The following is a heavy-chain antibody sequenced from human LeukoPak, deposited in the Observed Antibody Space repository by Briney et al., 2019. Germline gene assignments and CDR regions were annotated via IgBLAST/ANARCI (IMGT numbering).Heavy chain of an antibody. V-gene: IGHV3-23*01. CDR3: AKGDRSGYDYFDY. D-gene: IGHD3-22*01. CDR2: ISGSGGST. CDR1: GFTINSYG. Sequence: GASLRLSCAASGFTINSYGMNWVRQAPGKGLEWVSLISGSGGSTYYTDSVKGRFTISRDNSKSTVYLQMNSLRAEDTAVYYCAKGDRSGYDYFDYWGQGTLVTVSS. J-gene: IGHJ4*02.